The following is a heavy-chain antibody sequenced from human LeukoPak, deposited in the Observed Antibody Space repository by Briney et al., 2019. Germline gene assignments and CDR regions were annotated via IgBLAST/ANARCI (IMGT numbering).Heavy chain of an antibody. D-gene: IGHD6-13*01. Sequence: SETLSLTCTVPGGTISTYYWSWIRQPPGKGLEWIGYIYYSGSTNYNPSLKSRVTMSVDTPKNQFSLRLSSVTAADTAVYYCARDRRRIAPAYWFDPWGQGTLVTVSS. CDR2: IYYSGST. V-gene: IGHV4-59*01. J-gene: IGHJ5*02. CDR1: GGTISTYY. CDR3: ARDRRRIAPAYWFDP.